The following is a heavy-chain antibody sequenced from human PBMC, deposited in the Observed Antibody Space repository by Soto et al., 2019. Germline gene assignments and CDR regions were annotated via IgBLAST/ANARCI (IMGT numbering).Heavy chain of an antibody. J-gene: IGHJ4*01. CDR1: WDSVSSNRAV. CDR2: TYYRSKWYY. Sequence: PSQTLSLTWAITWDSVSSNRAVWSWVRQSPSRGLEWLGRTYYRSKWYYEYAVSVRGRITINPDTSKNQYSLQLNSVTPEDTAVYFCARGEQYSGRIFDYWGQGTLVTFCS. D-gene: IGHD1-26*01. V-gene: IGHV6-1*01. CDR3: ARGEQYSGRIFDY.